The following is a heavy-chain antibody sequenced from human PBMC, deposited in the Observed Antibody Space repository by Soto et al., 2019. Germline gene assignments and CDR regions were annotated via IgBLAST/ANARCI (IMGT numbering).Heavy chain of an antibody. CDR2: ISGSGGST. CDR3: AKDHVDTAMGDYYGMDV. Sequence: VQLLESGGGLVQPGGSLRLSCAASGFTFSSYAMSWVRQAPGKGLEWVSAISGSGGSTYYADSVKGRFTISRDNSKHTLYLQMNSLRAEDTAVYYCAKDHVDTAMGDYYGMDVWGQGTTVTVSS. V-gene: IGHV3-23*01. CDR1: GFTFSSYA. D-gene: IGHD5-18*01. J-gene: IGHJ6*02.